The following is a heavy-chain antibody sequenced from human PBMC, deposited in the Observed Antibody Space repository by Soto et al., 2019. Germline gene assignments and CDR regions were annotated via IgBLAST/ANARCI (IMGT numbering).Heavy chain of an antibody. CDR2: IWYDGSNK. CDR1: GFTFSTYG. CDR3: ARGDTANWVENF. V-gene: IGHV3-33*01. D-gene: IGHD1-1*01. J-gene: IGHJ4*02. Sequence: QVQLVETGGGVVQPGTSLRLSCVASGFTFSTYGMHWVRQAPGKGLEWVAVIWYDGSNKYYADSVKGRFTISRDNSKNTLYLQMNGLRPEDTAVYYCARGDTANWVENFWGQGTLVTVSS.